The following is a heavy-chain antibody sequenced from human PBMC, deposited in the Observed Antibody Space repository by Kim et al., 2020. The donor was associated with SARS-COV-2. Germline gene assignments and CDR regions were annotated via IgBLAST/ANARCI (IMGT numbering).Heavy chain of an antibody. CDR1: GGSFSGYY. V-gene: IGHV4-34*01. D-gene: IGHD6-13*01. J-gene: IGHJ4*02. CDR3: ARGAAAGSDY. Sequence: SETLSLTCAVYGGSFSGYYWSWIRQPPGKGLEWIGEINHSGSTNYNPSLKSRVTISVDTSKNQFSLKLSSVTAADTAVYYCARGAAAGSDYWGQGTLVTVSS. CDR2: INHSGST.